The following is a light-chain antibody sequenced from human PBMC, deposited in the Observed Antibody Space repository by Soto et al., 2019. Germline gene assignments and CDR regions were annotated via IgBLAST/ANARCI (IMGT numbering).Light chain of an antibody. CDR3: QQRRHWPLT. Sequence: EIVLTQSPATLSLSPGERATLSCRASQSINNYLIWYQQKPGQAPRLLIHDASSRATGIPARFSGSGSGTDFTLTISSLEPEDFAVYYCQQRRHWPLTFGGGTNVE. J-gene: IGKJ4*01. CDR1: QSINNY. CDR2: DAS. V-gene: IGKV3-11*01.